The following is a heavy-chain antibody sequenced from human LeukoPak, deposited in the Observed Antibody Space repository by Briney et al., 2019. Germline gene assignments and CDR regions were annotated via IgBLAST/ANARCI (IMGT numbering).Heavy chain of an antibody. CDR1: GYTFTSYG. V-gene: IGHV1-18*01. Sequence: ASVKVSCKASGYTFTSYGVTWVRQAPGQGLEWMGWISAYNGNTNYAQKLQTRVTMTTDTSTSTAYMELRSLRSDDTAVYYCARGDNGGYYLDYWGQGTLVTVFS. J-gene: IGHJ4*02. D-gene: IGHD3-22*01. CDR3: ARGDNGGYYLDY. CDR2: ISAYNGNT.